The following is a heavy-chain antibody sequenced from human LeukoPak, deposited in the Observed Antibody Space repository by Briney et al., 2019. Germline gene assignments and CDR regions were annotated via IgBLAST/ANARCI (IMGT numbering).Heavy chain of an antibody. J-gene: IGHJ4*02. CDR3: AREGQWLYY. D-gene: IGHD6-19*01. CDR1: RGSISSGNYY. Sequence: SETLSLTCTVSRGSISSGNYYWNWIRQPAGKGLEWIGRIYTSGSTNYNPSLKNRVTISVDTSKNQFSLKLSSVTAADTAVYYCAREGQWLYYWGQGTLVTVSS. V-gene: IGHV4-61*02. CDR2: IYTSGST.